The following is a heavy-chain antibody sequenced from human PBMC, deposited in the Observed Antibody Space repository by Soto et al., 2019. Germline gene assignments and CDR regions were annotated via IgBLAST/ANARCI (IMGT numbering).Heavy chain of an antibody. CDR2: MNPNSGNT. J-gene: IGHJ6*02. V-gene: IGHV1-8*01. CDR3: AKVTPILRFWTYYYCGMDV. Sequence: QVQLVQSGAEVKKPGASVKVSCKASGYTFTSYDINWVRQATGQGLEWMGWMNPNSGNTGYAQKFQGRVTMTRNTSISTAYMELSSLRSEDTAVYYCAKVTPILRFWTYYYCGMDVWGQGTTVTVSS. D-gene: IGHD3-3*01. CDR1: GYTFTSYD.